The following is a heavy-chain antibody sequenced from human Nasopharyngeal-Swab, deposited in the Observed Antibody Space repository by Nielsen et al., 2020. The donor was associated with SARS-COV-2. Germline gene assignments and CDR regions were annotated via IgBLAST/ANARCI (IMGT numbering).Heavy chain of an antibody. Sequence: WIRQPPGKGLEWIGYIYYSGSTYYNPSLKSRVTISVDTSKNQFSLKLISVTAADTAVYYCARVSRYYYMDVWGKGTTVTVSS. J-gene: IGHJ6*03. CDR2: IYYSGST. CDR3: ARVSRYYYMDV. V-gene: IGHV4-31*02.